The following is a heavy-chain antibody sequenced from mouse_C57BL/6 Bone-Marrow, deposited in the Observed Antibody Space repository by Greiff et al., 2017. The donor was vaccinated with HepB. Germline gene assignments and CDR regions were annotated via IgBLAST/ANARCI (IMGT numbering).Heavy chain of an antibody. CDR1: GFTFSDYG. Sequence: EVQLVESGGGLVKPGGSLKLSCEASGFTFSDYGMHWVRQAPEKGLEWVAYISSGSSTIYYADTVKGRFTISRDNAKNTLFLQMTSLRSEDTAMYYCARPDAYWGQGTLVTVSA. V-gene: IGHV5-17*01. CDR3: ARPDAY. J-gene: IGHJ3*01. CDR2: ISSGSSTI.